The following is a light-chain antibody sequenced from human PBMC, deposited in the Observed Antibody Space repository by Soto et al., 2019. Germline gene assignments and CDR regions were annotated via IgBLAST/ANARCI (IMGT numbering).Light chain of an antibody. J-gene: IGKJ1*01. Sequence: EIVLTQSPGTLSLSPGERATLSCRASQSVSSSYLAWYQQKPGQAPRLLIYGASSRATGIPDRFSSSGSGTDFTLTISRLEPEDFAVYYCQQYGSSRWTCGQGTKVEIK. CDR2: GAS. V-gene: IGKV3-20*01. CDR3: QQYGSSRWT. CDR1: QSVSSSY.